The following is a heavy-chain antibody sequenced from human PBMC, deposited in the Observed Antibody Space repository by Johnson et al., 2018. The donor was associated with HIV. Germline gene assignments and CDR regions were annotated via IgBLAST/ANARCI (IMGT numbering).Heavy chain of an antibody. Sequence: VQLLESGGGLVQSGGSLRLSCAASGFTFSSYVMSWVRQAPGKGLEWVSSITGSGGSTSYADSVQGRFTLSRDNSKNTLYLQMNSLRDEDTAVYYCARDFSSRLGGSRNAFDIWGQGTMVTVSS. CDR1: GFTFSSYV. CDR2: ITGSGGST. CDR3: ARDFSSRLGGSRNAFDI. V-gene: IGHV3-23*01. J-gene: IGHJ3*02. D-gene: IGHD6-13*01.